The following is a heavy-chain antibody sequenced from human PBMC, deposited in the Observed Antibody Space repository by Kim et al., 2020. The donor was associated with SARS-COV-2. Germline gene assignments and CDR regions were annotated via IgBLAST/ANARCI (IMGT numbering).Heavy chain of an antibody. CDR2: ISAYNGNT. CDR1: GYTFTSYG. CDR3: AKSLGSYYGDAFDT. J-gene: IGHJ3*02. Sequence: ASVKVSCKASGYTFTSYGISWVRQAPGQGLEWMGWISAYNGNTNYAQKLQGRVTMTTDTSTSTAYMELRSLRSDDTAVYYCAKSLGSYYGDAFDTWGQGTMVTVSS. V-gene: IGHV1-18*01. D-gene: IGHD1-26*01.